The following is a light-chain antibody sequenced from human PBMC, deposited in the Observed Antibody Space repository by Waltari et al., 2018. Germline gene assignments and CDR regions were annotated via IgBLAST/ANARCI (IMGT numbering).Light chain of an antibody. V-gene: IGLV1-40*01. CDR2: ANS. CDR3: QSYDSSLSVVYV. J-gene: IGLJ1*01. Sequence: QSVLTQPPSVSGAPGQRVTISCTGSSSNIGAGYDVHWYQQLPGTAPKLLIYANSNRPSGVPDRFSGSKSGTSASLAITGLQAEDEADYYCQSYDSSLSVVYVFGTGTKVTVL. CDR1: SSNIGAGYD.